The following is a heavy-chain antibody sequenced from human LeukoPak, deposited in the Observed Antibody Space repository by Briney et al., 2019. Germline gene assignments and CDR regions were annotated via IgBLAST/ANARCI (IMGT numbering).Heavy chain of an antibody. V-gene: IGHV4-59*11. D-gene: IGHD1-26*01. CDR3: AGGPYSDAFDI. J-gene: IGHJ3*02. Sequence: SETLSLTCTVSGGSISSHYWSWIRQPPGKGLEWSGDIYYSGSTNYNPSLKSRVTISVDTSKNQFSLKLSSVTAADTAVYYCAGGPYSDAFDIWGQGTMVTVSS. CDR1: GGSISSHY. CDR2: IYYSGST.